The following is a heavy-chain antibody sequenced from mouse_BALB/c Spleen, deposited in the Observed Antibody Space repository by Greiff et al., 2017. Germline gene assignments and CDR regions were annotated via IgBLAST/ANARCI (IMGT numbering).Heavy chain of an antibody. Sequence: VQLKQSGAELVKPGASVKLSCTASGFNIKDTYMHWVKQRPEQGLEWIGRIDPANGNTKYDPKFQGKATITADTSSNTAYMQLSSLTSEDTAVYYCAREGYDWYFDVWGAGTTVTVSS. CDR3: AREGYDWYFDV. D-gene: IGHD2-14*01. V-gene: IGHV14-3*02. CDR1: GFNIKDTY. J-gene: IGHJ1*01. CDR2: IDPANGNT.